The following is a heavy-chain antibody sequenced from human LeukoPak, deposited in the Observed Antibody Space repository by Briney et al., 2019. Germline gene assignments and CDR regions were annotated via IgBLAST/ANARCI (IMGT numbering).Heavy chain of an antibody. V-gene: IGHV7-4-1*02. J-gene: IGHJ4*02. D-gene: IGHD3-10*01. CDR2: IDTTTGNP. CDR3: VRGTPTPGMDY. Sequence: ASVRVSCKASGYPFSAHFLNWVRQAPGQGLEWMGNIDTTTGNPRYAQDFIGRFVFSLDTSVSTAYLQTTSLKADDTAAYYCVRGTPTPGMDYWGQGTQVTVSS. CDR1: GYPFSAHF.